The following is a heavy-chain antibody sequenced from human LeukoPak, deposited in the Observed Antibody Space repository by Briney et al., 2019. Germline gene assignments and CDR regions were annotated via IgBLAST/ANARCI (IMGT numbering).Heavy chain of an antibody. J-gene: IGHJ4*02. CDR1: GFTFSAYS. CDR3: VRDPDALDY. CDR2: IRSSGSPR. Sequence: GGSLRLSCTASGFTFSAYSMNWVRQAPGKGLEWVSYIRSSGSPRYYADSVKGRFTISRDDAKNSLYLQMHNLRDEDTAVYYCVRDPDALDYWGQGTLVTVSP. V-gene: IGHV3-48*02.